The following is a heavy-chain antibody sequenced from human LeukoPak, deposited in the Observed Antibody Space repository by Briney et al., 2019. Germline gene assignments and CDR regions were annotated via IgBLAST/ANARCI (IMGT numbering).Heavy chain of an antibody. CDR2: IYSGGST. CDR3: ARDLYGGKGAY. CDR1: GFTVSSNY. Sequence: PGGSLRLSCAASGFTVSSNYMSWVRQAPGKGLEWVSVIYSGGSTYYADSVKGRFTISRDTSKNTLYLQMNSLRAGDTAVYYCARDLYGGKGAYWGQEPWSPSPQ. V-gene: IGHV3-66*02. D-gene: IGHD4-23*01. J-gene: IGHJ4*01.